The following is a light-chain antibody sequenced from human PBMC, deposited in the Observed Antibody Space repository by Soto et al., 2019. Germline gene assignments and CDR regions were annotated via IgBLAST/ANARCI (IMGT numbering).Light chain of an antibody. CDR2: GAS. CDR1: QSVSSSY. V-gene: IGKV3-20*01. CDR3: QQYGSSPLT. J-gene: IGKJ4*01. Sequence: EIVLTHSPGTLSLSLGEIATLSCRASQSVSSSYLAWYQQKPGQAPRLLIYGASSRATGIPDRFSGSGSGTDFTLTISRLEPEDFAVYYCQQYGSSPLTLGGGTKVDIK.